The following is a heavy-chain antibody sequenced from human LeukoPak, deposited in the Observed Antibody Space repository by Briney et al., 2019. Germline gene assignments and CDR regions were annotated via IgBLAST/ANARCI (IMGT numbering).Heavy chain of an antibody. V-gene: IGHV3-48*03. CDR3: ARDSVAGSQNAFDL. CDR1: GFTFSNYE. Sequence: GGSLRLSCAASGFTFSNYEMNWVRQAPGKGLEWVSVISGSGKTIHYAVSVKGRFTISRDNAKKSLYLQMNSLRAEDTAVYDCARDSVAGSQNAFDLWPQETMVSVFS. J-gene: IGHJ3*01. D-gene: IGHD6-19*01. CDR2: ISGSGKTI.